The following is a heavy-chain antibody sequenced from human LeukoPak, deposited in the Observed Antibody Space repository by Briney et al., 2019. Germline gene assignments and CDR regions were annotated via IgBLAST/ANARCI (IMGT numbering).Heavy chain of an antibody. D-gene: IGHD3-16*01. CDR1: GFTFSRSW. J-gene: IGHJ4*02. V-gene: IGHV3-7*03. CDR3: AKAGIYDYVWGSYLVD. CDR2: INEDGSEI. Sequence: GGSLRLSCAASGFTFSRSWMTWVHQAPGKGLEWVASINEDGSEIHYADSVKGRFTISRDNSKNTLYLQMNSLRAEDTAVYYCAKAGIYDYVWGSYLVDWGQGILVTVSS.